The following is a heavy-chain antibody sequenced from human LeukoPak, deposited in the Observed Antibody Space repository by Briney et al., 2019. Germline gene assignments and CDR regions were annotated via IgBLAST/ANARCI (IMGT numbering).Heavy chain of an antibody. V-gene: IGHV1-69*04. D-gene: IGHD3-22*01. CDR2: IIPILGIA. CDR1: GGTFSSYA. Sequence: SVKVSCKASGGTFSSYAISWVRQAPGQGLEWMGRIIPILGIANYAQKFQGRVTITADKSTSTAYMELSSLRSEDTAVYYCARDLSRVYYDSSGYLPDYWGQGTLVTVSS. J-gene: IGHJ4*02. CDR3: ARDLSRVYYDSSGYLPDY.